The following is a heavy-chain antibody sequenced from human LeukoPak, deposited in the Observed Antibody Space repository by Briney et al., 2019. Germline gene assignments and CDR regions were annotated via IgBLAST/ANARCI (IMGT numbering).Heavy chain of an antibody. J-gene: IGHJ4*02. CDR1: GFTVNNYY. Sequence: GGSLRLSCAASGFTVNNYYMNWVRQAPGKGLEWVSVVFTGGGTYYADSVKGRFTTSRDNSKNTLYLQMNNLRAEDMAIYYCARYDYWGQGILVTVSS. V-gene: IGHV3-53*01. CDR2: VFTGGGT. CDR3: ARYDY.